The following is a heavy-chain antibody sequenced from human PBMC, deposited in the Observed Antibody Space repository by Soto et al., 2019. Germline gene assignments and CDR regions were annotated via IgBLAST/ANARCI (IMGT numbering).Heavy chain of an antibody. CDR3: AREAYRGVTTWLRWFDP. CDR2: IYYSGST. Sequence: KPSETLSLTCTVSGGSISSGDYYWSWIRQPPGKGLEWIGYIYYSGSTYYNPSLKSRVTISVDTSKTQFSLKLSSVTAADTAVYYCAREAYRGVTTWLRWFDPWGQGTLVTVSS. D-gene: IGHD4-17*01. CDR1: GGSISSGDYY. J-gene: IGHJ5*02. V-gene: IGHV4-30-4*01.